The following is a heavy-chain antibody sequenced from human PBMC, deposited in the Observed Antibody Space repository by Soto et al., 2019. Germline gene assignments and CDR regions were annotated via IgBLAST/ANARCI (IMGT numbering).Heavy chain of an antibody. J-gene: IGHJ5*02. D-gene: IGHD3-22*01. CDR1: GGSISSYY. Sequence: PETLALTCTGSGGSISSYYWSRIRQPPGKGLEWIGYSYYSGSTNYNPSLKSRVTISVDTSKNQFSLKLSSVTAADTAVYYCARHGRDIYYDSSGYYWDWFDPWGQGTLVTVS. V-gene: IGHV4-59*08. CDR2: SYYSGST. CDR3: ARHGRDIYYDSSGYYWDWFDP.